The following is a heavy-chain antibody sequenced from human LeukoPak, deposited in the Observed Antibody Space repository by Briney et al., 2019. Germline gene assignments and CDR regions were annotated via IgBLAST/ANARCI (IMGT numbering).Heavy chain of an antibody. V-gene: IGHV6-1*01. Sequence: SQTLSLTCDISGDTISSDGATWSWIRQSPSRGLEWLGRTYYRSKWYTNYAVSVQTRINISPDTSKNQVSLLLTSMTPDDTAVYYCARSLTGYHEVPFDYWGQGTLTIVSS. J-gene: IGHJ4*02. CDR2: TYYRSKWYT. CDR3: ARSLTGYHEVPFDY. CDR1: GDTISSDGAT. D-gene: IGHD5-12*01.